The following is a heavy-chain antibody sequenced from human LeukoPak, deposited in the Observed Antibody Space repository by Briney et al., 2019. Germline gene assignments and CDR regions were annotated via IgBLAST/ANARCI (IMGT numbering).Heavy chain of an antibody. CDR2: ISYDGSNK. V-gene: IGHV3-30-3*02. J-gene: IGHJ3*02. CDR1: GFTFSSYA. CDR3: AKDKKVVDNWNPTEHDAFDI. D-gene: IGHD1-20*01. Sequence: GGSLRLSCAASGFTFSSYAMHWVRQAPGKGLEWVAVISYDGSNKYYADSVKGRFTISRDNSKNTLYLQMNSLRAEDTAVYYCAKDKKVVDNWNPTEHDAFDIWGQGTMVTVSS.